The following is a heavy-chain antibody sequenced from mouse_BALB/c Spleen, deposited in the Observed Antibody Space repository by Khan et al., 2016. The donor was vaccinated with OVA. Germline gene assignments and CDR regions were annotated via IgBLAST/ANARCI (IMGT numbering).Heavy chain of an antibody. V-gene: IGHV5-17*02. Sequence: EVELVESGGGLVQPGGSRKLSCAASRFTFSSFGMHWVRQAPKKELEWVAYISSGSSTIYYVDTVKGRFTISRDNPKNTLFLQMTSLRSEDTAMYYCARSGGNFHWYFDVWGAGTSVTVSS. D-gene: IGHD2-1*01. CDR2: ISSGSSTI. J-gene: IGHJ1*01. CDR1: RFTFSSFG. CDR3: ARSGGNFHWYFDV.